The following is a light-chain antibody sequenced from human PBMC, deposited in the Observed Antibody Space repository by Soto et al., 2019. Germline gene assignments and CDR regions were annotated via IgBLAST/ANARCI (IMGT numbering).Light chain of an antibody. Sequence: DVRMTQSPSTLSGSVGDRVTITCRASQTISSWLAWYQQKPGKAPKLLIYKASTLKSGVPSRFSGSGSGTEFTLTISSLQPDDFATYYCLQYYNFSWTFGQGTKVDI. J-gene: IGKJ1*01. CDR3: LQYYNFSWT. CDR1: QTISSW. V-gene: IGKV1-5*03. CDR2: KAS.